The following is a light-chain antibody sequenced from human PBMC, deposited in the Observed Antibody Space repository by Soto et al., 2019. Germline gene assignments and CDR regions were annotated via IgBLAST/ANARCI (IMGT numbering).Light chain of an antibody. CDR3: QQYGSSPRT. J-gene: IGKJ1*01. V-gene: IGKV1-27*01. CDR2: AAS. CDR1: QGISNY. Sequence: DIQLTQSPSSLSASVGDRCTITCRASQGISNYLAWYQQKPGKVPKLLIYAASTLQSGVPSRFSGSGSGTDFTLTISRLEPEDFAVYYCQQYGSSPRTFGQGTKVDIK.